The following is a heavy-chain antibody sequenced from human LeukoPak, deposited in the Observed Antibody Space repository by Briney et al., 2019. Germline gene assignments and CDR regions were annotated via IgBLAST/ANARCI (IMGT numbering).Heavy chain of an antibody. D-gene: IGHD1-14*01. CDR3: GRKPRASQFDY. CDR2: ISYDGSNK. Sequence: GGSLRLSCAASGFTFSSYTMHWVRQAPGKGLEWVAVISYDGSNKYYADSVKGRFTISRDNSKNTVYLQMNSLRAEDTAVYYWGRKPRASQFDYWGQGTLVTVSS. J-gene: IGHJ4*02. CDR1: GFTFSSYT. V-gene: IGHV3-30-3*01.